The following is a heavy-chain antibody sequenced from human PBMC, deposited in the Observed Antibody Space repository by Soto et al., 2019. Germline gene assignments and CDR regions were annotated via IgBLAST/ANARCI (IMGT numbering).Heavy chain of an antibody. V-gene: IGHV3-30-3*01. CDR3: ARGGPRSFNALDY. J-gene: IGHJ4*02. CDR2: ISYDRSHI. CDR1: GFSFRSHG. Sequence: QVHLVESGGGVVQPGRSLRLSCAASGFSFRSHGMDWVRQAPGKGLEWLALISYDRSHIDYGDSVKGRFTISRDKSNNTLYLQTSSLRPEDTAVYYCARGGPRSFNALDYWGQGTLVTVSS. D-gene: IGHD5-12*01.